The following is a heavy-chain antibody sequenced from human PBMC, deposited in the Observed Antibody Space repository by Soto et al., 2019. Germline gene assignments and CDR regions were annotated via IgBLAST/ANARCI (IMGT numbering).Heavy chain of an antibody. Sequence: QVQLVESGGGVVQPGRSLRLSCAASGFTFSSYAMHWVRQAPGKGLEWVAVISYDGSNKYYADSVKGRFTISRDNSKNTLYLQMNSLRAEDTAVYYCASEKPWDAFYIWGQGTMVTVSS. CDR1: GFTFSSYA. V-gene: IGHV3-30-3*01. J-gene: IGHJ3*02. CDR3: ASEKPWDAFYI. CDR2: ISYDGSNK.